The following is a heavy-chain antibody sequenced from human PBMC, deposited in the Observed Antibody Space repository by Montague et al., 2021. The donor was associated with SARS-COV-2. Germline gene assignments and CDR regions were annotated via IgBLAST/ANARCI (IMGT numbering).Heavy chain of an antibody. CDR3: ARDFIAATGTCDH. V-gene: IGHV3-23*01. CDR2: ISDSGRSI. Sequence: SLRLSCAASGFTFSNYAMSWVRQAPGKGLEWVSSISDSGRSIYHADSVKGRFTISRDNSKNSLYLQMNSLRAEDTAVYYCARDFIAATGTCDHWGQGTLVTVSS. CDR1: GFTFSNYA. D-gene: IGHD6-13*01. J-gene: IGHJ4*02.